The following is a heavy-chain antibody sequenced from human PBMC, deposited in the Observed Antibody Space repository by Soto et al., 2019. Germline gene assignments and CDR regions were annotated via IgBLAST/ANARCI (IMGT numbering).Heavy chain of an antibody. CDR3: ARGGITMIVVVTQDPFDY. CDR1: VYTFTSYY. J-gene: IGHJ4*02. D-gene: IGHD3-22*01. Sequence: KLPCKSSVYTFTSYYSHCVHPAPSQRLEWMGWINAGNGNTKYSQKFQGRVTITRDTSASTAYMELSSLRSEDTAVYYCARGGITMIVVVTQDPFDYWGQGTRVNVSA. CDR2: INAGNGNT. V-gene: IGHV1-3*01.